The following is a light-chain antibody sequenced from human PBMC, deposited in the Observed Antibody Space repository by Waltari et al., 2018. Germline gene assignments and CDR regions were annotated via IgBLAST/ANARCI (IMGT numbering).Light chain of an antibody. J-gene: IGKJ4*01. V-gene: IGKV3-15*01. CDR3: QQYNKGPPLT. Sequence: EIMMTQSPATLSVSPGERASLSCRASQRVGNNVAWYQHKPGQGPRLLVYGASTRATGIPARFSGSGSGTEFTLTISSLQSEDFAVYYCQQYNKGPPLTFGGGTKVEMK. CDR2: GAS. CDR1: QRVGNN.